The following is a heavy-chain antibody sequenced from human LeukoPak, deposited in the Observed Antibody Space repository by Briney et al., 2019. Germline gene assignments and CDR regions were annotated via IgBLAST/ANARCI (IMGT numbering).Heavy chain of an antibody. CDR1: GGSISSYY. V-gene: IGHV4-59*01. CDR3: ATRSTGVAATFDS. Sequence: SETLSLTCSVSGGSISSYYWSWIRQPPGKGLEWIGYISYSGNTNYNPSLKSRVTISVDTSKNQFSLKPSSVTAADTAVYYCATRSTGVAATFDSWGQGALVTVSS. CDR2: ISYSGNT. D-gene: IGHD2-15*01. J-gene: IGHJ4*02.